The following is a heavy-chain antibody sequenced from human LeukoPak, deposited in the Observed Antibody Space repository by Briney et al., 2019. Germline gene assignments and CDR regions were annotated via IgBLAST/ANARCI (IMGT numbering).Heavy chain of an antibody. D-gene: IGHD3-16*02. Sequence: PGGSLRISCAASGFSLTTYGMSWVRQAPGKGLEWVSAIAPSARGSSTWYVDSVEGRFTISRDSSKNTLYLQMNSLRAEDTALYFCARDCRWPNDALDLWGQGTMVTVSS. V-gene: IGHV3-23*01. CDR1: GFSLTTYG. J-gene: IGHJ3*01. CDR2: IAPSARGSST. CDR3: ARDCRWPNDALDL.